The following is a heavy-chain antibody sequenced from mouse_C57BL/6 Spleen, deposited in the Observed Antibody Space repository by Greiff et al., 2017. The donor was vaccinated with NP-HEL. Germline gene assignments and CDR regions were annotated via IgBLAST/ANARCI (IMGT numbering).Heavy chain of an antibody. CDR2: IDPETGGT. V-gene: IGHV1-15*01. CDR1: GYTFTDYE. Sequence: QVQLKESGAELVRPGASVTLSCKASGYTFTDYEMHWVKQTPVHGLEWIGAIDPETGGTASNQKFKGQAILTADKSSSTAYMELRSLPSEDSAVYYCTSYDVAPDAMDYWGQGTSVTVSS. CDR3: TSYDVAPDAMDY. D-gene: IGHD2-12*01. J-gene: IGHJ4*01.